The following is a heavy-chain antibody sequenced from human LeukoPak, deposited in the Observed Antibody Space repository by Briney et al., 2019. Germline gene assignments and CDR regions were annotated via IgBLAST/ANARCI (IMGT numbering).Heavy chain of an antibody. CDR3: ARDYYGSGSYTIPSAVFDY. D-gene: IGHD3-10*01. Sequence: EGSLRLSCAASGFTFSSYAMSWVRQAPGKGLEWVSYISSSGSTIYYADSVKGRFTISRDNAKNSLYLQMNSLRAEDTAVHYCARDYYGSGSYTIPSAVFDYWGQGTLVTVSS. V-gene: IGHV3-48*04. J-gene: IGHJ4*02. CDR2: ISSSGSTI. CDR1: GFTFSSYA.